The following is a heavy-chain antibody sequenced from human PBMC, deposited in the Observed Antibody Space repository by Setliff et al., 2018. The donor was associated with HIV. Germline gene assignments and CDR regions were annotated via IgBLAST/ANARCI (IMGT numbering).Heavy chain of an antibody. D-gene: IGHD3-22*01. CDR3: TRDHWGYYFDGSGYPRFDS. Sequence: ETLSLTCSVSDDSIRSSHWNWVRQAPGKGLEWVSYIGSTSSSIYYADSVKGRFTISRDNTKNSLYLQMTSLRADDAAVYYCTRDHWGYYFDGSGYPRFDSWGQGTLVTVSS. CDR2: IGSTSSSI. CDR1: DDSIRSSH. J-gene: IGHJ5*01. V-gene: IGHV3-48*04.